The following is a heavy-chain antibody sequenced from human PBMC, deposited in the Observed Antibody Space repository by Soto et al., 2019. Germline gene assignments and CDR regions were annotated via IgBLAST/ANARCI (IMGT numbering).Heavy chain of an antibody. CDR3: ARDLLVGAMDY. Sequence: SETLSLTCTVSGGPLSSSSYYWSWIRQPPGKGLEWIGYIYYSGSTNSNPSLKSRVTISLDTSKNQFSLKLRSMTAADTAVYYCARDLLVGAMDYWGQGTVVTVSS. J-gene: IGHJ4*02. V-gene: IGHV4-61*01. CDR1: GGPLSSSSYY. D-gene: IGHD1-26*01. CDR2: IYYSGST.